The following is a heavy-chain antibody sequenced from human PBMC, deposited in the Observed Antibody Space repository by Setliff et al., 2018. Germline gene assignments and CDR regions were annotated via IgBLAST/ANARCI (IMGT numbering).Heavy chain of an antibody. CDR3: AISSLSICSGGSCPNAFDL. V-gene: IGHV1-18*01. CDR1: GYILNSYG. D-gene: IGHD2-15*01. CDR2: ISSYNNDVT. Sequence: ASVKVSCKASGYILNSYGVSWVRQAPGQGLEWMGWISSYNNDVTNYLQRFQGRVTMTTDTSASAAYMELRSLRSDDTAVYYCAISSLSICSGGSCPNAFDLWGQGTLVTVSS. J-gene: IGHJ3*01.